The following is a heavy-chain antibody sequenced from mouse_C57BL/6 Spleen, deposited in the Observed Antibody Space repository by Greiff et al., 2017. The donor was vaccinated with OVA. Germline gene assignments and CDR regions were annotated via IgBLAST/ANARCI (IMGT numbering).Heavy chain of an antibody. CDR1: GYTFTDYE. D-gene: IGHD2-4*01. J-gene: IGHJ2*01. V-gene: IGHV1-15*01. CDR2: IDPETGGT. CDR3: TKDYDYDLVF. Sequence: VKLMESGAELVRPGASVTLSCKASGYTFTDYEMHWVKQTPVHGLEWIGAIDPETGGTAYNQKFKGKAILTADKSSSTAYMELRSLTSEDSAVYYCTKDYDYDLVFWGQGTTLTVSS.